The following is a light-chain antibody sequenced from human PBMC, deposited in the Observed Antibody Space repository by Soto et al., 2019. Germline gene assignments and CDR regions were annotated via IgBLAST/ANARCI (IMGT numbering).Light chain of an antibody. CDR2: EAT. CDR3: SLYASTNTSM. J-gene: IGLJ3*02. CDR1: SSDIGRYNL. V-gene: IGLV2-23*01. Sequence: QSVLTQPASVSGSPGQSITISCTGTSSDIGRYNLVSWYQQHPGKPPKLMIYEATKRPSGVSNRFSGSKSGNTASLTISGLQAEDEADYYCSLYASTNTSMFGGGTKLTVL.